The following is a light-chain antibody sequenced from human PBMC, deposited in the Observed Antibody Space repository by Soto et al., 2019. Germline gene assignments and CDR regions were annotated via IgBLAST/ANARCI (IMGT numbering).Light chain of an antibody. J-gene: IGLJ1*01. CDR1: SNDVGSYNY. V-gene: IGLV2-14*03. CDR3: SSYTTSETRV. CDR2: DVS. Sequence: QSALTQPASVSGAPGQSITISCTGTSNDVGSYNYVSWYQHHPGKVPKLMIYDVSSRPSGVSNRFSGSKSGNTASLTISGLQTEDEADYYCSSYTTSETRVFGTGTKVTVL.